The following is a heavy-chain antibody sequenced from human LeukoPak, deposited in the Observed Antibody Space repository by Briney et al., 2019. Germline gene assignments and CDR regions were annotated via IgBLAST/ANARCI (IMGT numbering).Heavy chain of an antibody. Sequence: PSETLSLTCTVSGYSISSGFYWGWIRQPPGKGLEWIGSMYHSGTTYYNASLKSRVTISVDTSKKQFSLKLNSVTAADTAVYYRARHRSRLRIVVVPAALSFDPWGQGTLVTVSS. D-gene: IGHD2-2*01. J-gene: IGHJ5*02. CDR3: ARHRSRLRIVVVPAALSFDP. CDR2: MYHSGTT. CDR1: GYSISSGFY. V-gene: IGHV4-38-2*02.